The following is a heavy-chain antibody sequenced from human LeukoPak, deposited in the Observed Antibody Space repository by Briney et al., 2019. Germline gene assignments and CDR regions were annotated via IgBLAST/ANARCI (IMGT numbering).Heavy chain of an antibody. CDR1: GYTFTGYY. Sequence: GASVKVSCKASGYTFTGYYMHWVRQAPGQGLEWVGWINPNSGGTNYAQKFQGRVTMTRDTSISTAYMELSRLRSDDTAVYYCAKDRSSAESPYGMDVWGQGTTVTVSS. D-gene: IGHD6-6*01. J-gene: IGHJ6*02. CDR3: AKDRSSAESPYGMDV. V-gene: IGHV1-2*02. CDR2: INPNSGGT.